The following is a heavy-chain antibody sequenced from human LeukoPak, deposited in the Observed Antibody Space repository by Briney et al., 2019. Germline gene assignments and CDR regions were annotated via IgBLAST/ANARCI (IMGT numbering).Heavy chain of an antibody. CDR3: ARDYYDSSGYQQEYFQH. CDR2: INPNSGGT. J-gene: IGHJ1*01. V-gene: IGHV1-2*02. D-gene: IGHD3-22*01. Sequence: GASVKVSCKASGNTFTGYYMHWVRQAPGQGLEWMGWINPNSGGTNYAQKFQGRVTMTRDTSTSTAYMELSRLRSDDTAVYYCARDYYDSSGYQQEYFQHWGQGTLVTVSS. CDR1: GNTFTGYY.